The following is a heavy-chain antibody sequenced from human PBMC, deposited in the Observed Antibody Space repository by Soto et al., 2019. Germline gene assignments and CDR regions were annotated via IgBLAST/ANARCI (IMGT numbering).Heavy chain of an antibody. CDR2: ISGSGGST. D-gene: IGHD2-2*01. V-gene: IGHV3-23*01. Sequence: EVRLLESGGGLVQPGGSLRLSCAASGFTFSSYAMSWVRQAPGKGLEWVSAISGSGGSTYYADSVKGRFTISRDNSKNTLYLQMNSLRAEDTAVYYCAKRYSYCSSTSCYNWFDPWGQGTLVTVSS. CDR1: GFTFSSYA. CDR3: AKRYSYCSSTSCYNWFDP. J-gene: IGHJ5*02.